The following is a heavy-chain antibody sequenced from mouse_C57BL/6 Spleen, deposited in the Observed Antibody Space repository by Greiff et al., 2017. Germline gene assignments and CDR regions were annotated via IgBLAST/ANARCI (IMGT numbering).Heavy chain of an antibody. J-gene: IGHJ4*01. Sequence: QVQLQQPGAELVRPGSSVKLSCKASGYTFTSYWMDWVKQRPGQGLEWIGNIYPSDSETHYNQKFKDKATLTVDKSSSTAYMQLSSLTSEDSAVYYCARLGQDYAMDYWGQGTSVTVSS. CDR3: ARLGQDYAMDY. CDR2: IYPSDSET. V-gene: IGHV1-61*01. D-gene: IGHD4-1*01. CDR1: GYTFTSYW.